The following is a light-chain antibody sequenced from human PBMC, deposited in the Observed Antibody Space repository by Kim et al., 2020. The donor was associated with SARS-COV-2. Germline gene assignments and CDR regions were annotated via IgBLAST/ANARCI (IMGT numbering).Light chain of an antibody. CDR2: SNN. V-gene: IGLV1-44*01. CDR3: AVWDDSLKQGV. J-gene: IGLJ3*02. Sequence: LTQPPSASGTPGQWVTISCSGSSSNIGSNNVVWYQQLPGAAPNLLIYSNNQRPSGIPDRFSGSRSGTSASLAISGLQSGDEADYYCAVWDDSLKQGVFGGGTQLTVL. CDR1: SSNIGSNN.